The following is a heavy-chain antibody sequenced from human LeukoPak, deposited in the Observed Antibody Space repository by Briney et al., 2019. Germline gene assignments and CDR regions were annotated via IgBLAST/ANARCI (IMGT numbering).Heavy chain of an antibody. CDR2: LLDSVNT. Sequence: SETLSLTCTVSGGSISSHYWSWIRQPAGKGLEWIAYLLDSVNTKDNPSLQSRLTLSADTSKNQFSLRLSSVTAADTAVYYCATIKRGSIYGYFDFWGQGIKVTVSS. CDR1: GGSISSHY. CDR3: ATIKRGSIYGYFDF. J-gene: IGHJ4*02. V-gene: IGHV4-59*11. D-gene: IGHD5-18*01.